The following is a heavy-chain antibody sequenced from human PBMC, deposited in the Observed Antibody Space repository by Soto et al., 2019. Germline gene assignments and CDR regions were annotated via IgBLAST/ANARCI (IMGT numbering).Heavy chain of an antibody. Sequence: AASVKVSCKASGGTFSSYAISWVRQAPGQGPEWMGGIIPIFGTANYAQKFQGRVTITADESTSTAYMELSSLRSEDTAVYYCARDGGYDILTGYLRGYYGMDVWGQGTTVTVSS. V-gene: IGHV1-69*13. J-gene: IGHJ6*02. CDR1: GGTFSSYA. CDR2: IIPIFGTA. CDR3: ARDGGYDILTGYLRGYYGMDV. D-gene: IGHD3-9*01.